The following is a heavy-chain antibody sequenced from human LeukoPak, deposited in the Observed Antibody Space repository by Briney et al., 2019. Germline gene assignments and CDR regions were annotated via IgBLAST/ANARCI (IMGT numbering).Heavy chain of an antibody. CDR2: LYSGGNT. CDR3: ARDRYGGSYFDY. Sequence: PGGSLRLSCAASGFTFSSYGMNWVRQAPGKGLEWVSVLYSGGNTYYADSVKGRFTISRDNSKNTLYLQMNSLRAEDTAVYFCARDRYGGSYFDYWGQGILVTVSS. CDR1: GFTFSSYG. J-gene: IGHJ4*02. V-gene: IGHV3-53*01. D-gene: IGHD4-23*01.